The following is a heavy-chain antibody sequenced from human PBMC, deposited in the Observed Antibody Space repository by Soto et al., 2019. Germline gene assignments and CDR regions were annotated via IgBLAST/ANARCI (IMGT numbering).Heavy chain of an antibody. CDR1: GVGNKSRS. J-gene: IGHJ6*02. CDR3: ARASFGDYTRGYYYYGMAV. V-gene: IGHV1-69*01. CDR2: IIPIFGTA. Sequence: ACGVGNKSRSSWSARQENGKGLEWMGGIIPIFGTANYAQKFKGRVTITADESTSTAYMELSSLRSEDTAVYYCARASFGDYTRGYYYYGMAVWGQRSTVPGS. D-gene: IGHD4-17*01.